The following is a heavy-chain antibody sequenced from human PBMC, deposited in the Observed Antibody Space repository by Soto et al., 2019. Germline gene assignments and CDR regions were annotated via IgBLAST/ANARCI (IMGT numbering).Heavy chain of an antibody. V-gene: IGHV3-66*01. CDR3: ARGGYWNQIDY. J-gene: IGHJ4*02. Sequence: DVQVVESGGGLVQPGGSLRLSCAASGFSVSNQDMSWVRQAPGKGLEWVSLINSGGSTYYADSVKVRFSISRDNSKNTLYLQMTSLRAEDTAVYYCARGGYWNQIDYWGQGTLVTVSS. D-gene: IGHD1-1*01. CDR2: INSGGST. CDR1: GFSVSNQD.